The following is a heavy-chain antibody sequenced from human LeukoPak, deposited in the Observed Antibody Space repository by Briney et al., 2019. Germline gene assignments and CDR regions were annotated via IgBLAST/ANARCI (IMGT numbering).Heavy chain of an antibody. D-gene: IGHD3-9*01. J-gene: IGHJ4*02. CDR1: GGSLSSYC. V-gene: IGHV4-59*01. CDR3: ARGRYDILTGYTFDY. CDR2: LCDSGST. Sequence: SETLSLTCTVSGGSLSSYCWSWVRQAPGKRLEWIGYLCDSGSTSFNPYLKSRVSISVDTSKKQLSLKLPSVSAADTAVYYCARGRYDILTGYTFDYWGQGTLVTVSS.